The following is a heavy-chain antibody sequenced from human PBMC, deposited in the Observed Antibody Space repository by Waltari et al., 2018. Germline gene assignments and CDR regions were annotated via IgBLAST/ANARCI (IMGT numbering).Heavy chain of an antibody. CDR3: ATKRESSASGFDY. D-gene: IGHD6-19*01. J-gene: IGHJ4*02. CDR2: IYYSGST. CDR1: GGSISSSSYY. V-gene: IGHV4-39*01. Sequence: LQLQESGPGLVKPSETLSFTCTVSGGSISSSSYYCGWLRQPPGKGLECIGSIYYSGSTYYNPSLKSRVTISVDTSKNQFSLKLSSVTAADTAVYYCATKRESSASGFDYWGQGTLVTVSS.